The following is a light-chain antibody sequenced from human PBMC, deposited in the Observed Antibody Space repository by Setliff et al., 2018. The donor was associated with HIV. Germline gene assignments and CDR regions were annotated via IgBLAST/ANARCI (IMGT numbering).Light chain of an antibody. CDR3: SSYTSSTTYV. CDR1: SSDIGGYNY. J-gene: IGLJ1*01. CDR2: DVS. Sequence: SALTQPASVSGSPGQSITISCTGTSSDIGGYNYVSWYQQHPGKAPKLMVYDVSQRPSGVSNRFSGSKSGNTASLTISGLQAEDEADYYCSSYTSSTTYVFGPGTRSPS. V-gene: IGLV2-14*01.